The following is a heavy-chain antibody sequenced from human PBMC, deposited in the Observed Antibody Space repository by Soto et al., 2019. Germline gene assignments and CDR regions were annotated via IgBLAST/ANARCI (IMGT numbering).Heavy chain of an antibody. J-gene: IGHJ4*02. Sequence: QVQLQESGPGLVKPSETLSLTCTVSGGSVSSGSYYWRWIRQPPGKGLECIGYIYYSGSTNYNPSLKSRVTISVDTSKTLFSLKLRSVTAADTAVYYCARLSSSWGLVNYFDYWGQGTLVTVSS. CDR3: ARLSSSWGLVNYFDY. D-gene: IGHD6-13*01. CDR1: GGSVSSGSYY. CDR2: IYYSGST. V-gene: IGHV4-61*01.